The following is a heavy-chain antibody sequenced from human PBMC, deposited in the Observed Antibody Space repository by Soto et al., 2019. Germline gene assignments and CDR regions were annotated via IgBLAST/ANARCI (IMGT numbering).Heavy chain of an antibody. V-gene: IGHV1-8*01. CDR1: GYTFTSYD. J-gene: IGHJ6*03. Sequence: GASVKVSCKASGYTFTSYDINWVRQATGQGLEWMGWMNPNSGNTGYAQKFQGRVTMTRNTSISTAYKEQSSLRSEDTAVYYCARGSAPPYYYYYMAVGGKGTRVTVS. CDR3: ARGSAPPYYYYYMAV. CDR2: MNPNSGNT.